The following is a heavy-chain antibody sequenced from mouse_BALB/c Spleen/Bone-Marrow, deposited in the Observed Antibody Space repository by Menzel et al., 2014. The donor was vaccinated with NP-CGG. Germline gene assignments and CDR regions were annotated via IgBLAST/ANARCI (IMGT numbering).Heavy chain of an antibody. J-gene: IGHJ1*01. Sequence: GESDGGFAQPGRSLRLPCPTSGITFTDYYMNWVRQPPGMALEWLGFIRNKANGYTTDYSTSVKGRFTISRDNSQNILYLRMNTLRTEDSATYYCARDVGRLFFDFWYAEATLPVSS. D-gene: IGHD3-3*01. CDR2: IRNKANGYTT. CDR1: GITFTDYY. CDR3: ARDVGRLFFDF. V-gene: IGHV7-3*02.